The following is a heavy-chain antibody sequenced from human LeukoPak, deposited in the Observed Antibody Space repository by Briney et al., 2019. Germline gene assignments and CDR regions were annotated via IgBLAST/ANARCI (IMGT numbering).Heavy chain of an antibody. V-gene: IGHV4-59*08. Sequence: KPSETLSLTCTVSGGSISSHYWSWIRQPPGKGLEWIGYIYYSGSTNYNPSLKSRVTISVDTSKNQFSLKLSSVTAADTAVYYCARHGRITIFFSVGAFDIWGQGTMVTVSS. CDR3: ARHGRITIFFSVGAFDI. J-gene: IGHJ3*02. CDR2: IYYSGST. D-gene: IGHD3-9*01. CDR1: GGSISSHY.